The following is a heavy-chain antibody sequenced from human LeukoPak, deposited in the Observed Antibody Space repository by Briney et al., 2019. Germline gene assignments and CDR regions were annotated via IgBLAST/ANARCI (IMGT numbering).Heavy chain of an antibody. CDR1: GGSISISSYY. J-gene: IGHJ3*02. Sequence: SETLSLTCTVSGGSISISSYYWGWIRQPPGKGLEWIGSIYYSGSTYYNPSLKSRVTISVDTSKNQFSLKLSSVTAADTAVYYCARDGGLRFDIWGQGTMVTVSS. CDR3: ARDGGLRFDI. V-gene: IGHV4-39*07. D-gene: IGHD3-16*01. CDR2: IYYSGST.